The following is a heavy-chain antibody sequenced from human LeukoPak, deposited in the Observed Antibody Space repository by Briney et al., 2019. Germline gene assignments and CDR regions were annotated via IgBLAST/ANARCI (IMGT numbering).Heavy chain of an antibody. D-gene: IGHD2-2*02. V-gene: IGHV1-18*01. J-gene: IGHJ6*03. CDR1: GYTFTSYG. Sequence: ASVKVSCKASGYTFTSYGISWVRQAPGQGLEWMGWISAYNGNTNYAQKLQGRVTMTTDTSTSTAYMELRSLRSDDTAVYYCARVLGYRSSTSCYNYYYYMDVWGKGTTVTVSS. CDR2: ISAYNGNT. CDR3: ARVLGYRSSTSCYNYYYYMDV.